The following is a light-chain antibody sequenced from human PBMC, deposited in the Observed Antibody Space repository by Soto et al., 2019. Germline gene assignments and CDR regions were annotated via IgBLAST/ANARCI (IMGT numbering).Light chain of an antibody. Sequence: NFMLTQPQSVSESPGKTVTISCTRSSGSIATNFVQWFRQRPGSAPSTVIYEDNKRPSGVPDRFSGSIDTSSNSASLTIFSLTADDEADYYCQSYGRDVRVFGGGTKVTVL. J-gene: IGLJ3*02. CDR3: QSYGRDVRV. CDR2: EDN. V-gene: IGLV6-57*04. CDR1: SGSIATNF.